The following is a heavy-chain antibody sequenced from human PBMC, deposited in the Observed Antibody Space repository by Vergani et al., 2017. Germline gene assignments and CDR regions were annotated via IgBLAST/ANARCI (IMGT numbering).Heavy chain of an antibody. CDR2: IYYSGST. CDR3: ARVIVVVPAANLDWYFDL. CDR1: GGSISSGSYY. D-gene: IGHD2-2*01. Sequence: QVQLQESGPGLVKPSQTLSLTCTVSGGSISSGSYYWSWIRQPAGKGLEWIGRIYYSGSTNYNPSLKSRVTISVDTSKNQFSLKLSSVTAADTAVYYCARVIVVVPAANLDWYFDLWGRGTLVTVSS. J-gene: IGHJ2*01. V-gene: IGHV4-61*02.